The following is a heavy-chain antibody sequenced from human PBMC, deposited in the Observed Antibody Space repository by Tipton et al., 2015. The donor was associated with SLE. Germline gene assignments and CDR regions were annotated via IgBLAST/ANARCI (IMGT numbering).Heavy chain of an antibody. CDR3: AKDSGGYFYGMDV. Sequence: QVQLVQSGGGVVQPGGSLRLSCAASGFTFSSYGMHWVRQAPGKGLEWGAFIRYDGSNKYYADSGKARFPISRDNSKTTLYLQMNSLSAEDTAVYYCAKDSGGYFYGMDVWGQGPTVTVSS. CDR2: IRYDGSNK. D-gene: IGHD1-26*01. J-gene: IGHJ6*02. CDR1: GFTFSSYG. V-gene: IGHV3-30*02.